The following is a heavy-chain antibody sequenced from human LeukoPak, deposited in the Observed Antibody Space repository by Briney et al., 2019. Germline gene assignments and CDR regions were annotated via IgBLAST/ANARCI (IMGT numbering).Heavy chain of an antibody. CDR3: AKDFGVGGSGSLF. CDR2: ISSSGSII. J-gene: IGHJ4*02. CDR1: GFTFSSYE. D-gene: IGHD3-10*01. Sequence: GGSLRLSCAASGFTFSSYEMNWVRQAPGKGLEFISYISSSGSIIYYADSVKGRFTISRDNAKNSLYLQMNSLRAEDTAVYYCAKDFGVGGSGSLFWGQGTLVTVSS. V-gene: IGHV3-48*03.